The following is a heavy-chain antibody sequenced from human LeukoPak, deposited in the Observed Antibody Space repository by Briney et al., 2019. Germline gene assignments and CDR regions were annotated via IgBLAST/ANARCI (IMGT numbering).Heavy chain of an antibody. J-gene: IGHJ4*02. CDR1: GFTFSAYW. Sequence: GALILSCAASGFTFSAYWMSWVRPAPGKGLEWVANIKQDGSDKYYVDSVKGRFTISRDNAKNSLYLQMNSLRAEDTAVYYCARKTVVGSYFDYWGQGTPVTVSS. CDR2: IKQDGSDK. CDR3: ARKTVVGSYFDY. D-gene: IGHD4-23*01. V-gene: IGHV3-7*03.